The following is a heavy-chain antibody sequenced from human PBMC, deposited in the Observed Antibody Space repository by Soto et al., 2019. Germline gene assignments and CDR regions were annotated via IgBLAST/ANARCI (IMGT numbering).Heavy chain of an antibody. CDR1: GFTFSSYW. CDR3: ARGEYSDRRPDDGYYYYMDV. V-gene: IGHV3-74*01. CDR2: INSDGSST. D-gene: IGHD5-12*01. J-gene: IGHJ6*03. Sequence: GGSLRLSCAASGFTFSSYWMHWVRQAPGKGLVWVSRINSDGSSTSYADSVKGRFTISRDNAKNTLYLQMNSLRAEDTAVYYCARGEYSDRRPDDGYYYYMDVWGKGTTVTVSS.